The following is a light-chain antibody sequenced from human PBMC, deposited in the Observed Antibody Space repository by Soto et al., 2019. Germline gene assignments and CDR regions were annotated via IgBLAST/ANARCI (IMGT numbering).Light chain of an antibody. CDR1: QSVSSRY. CDR3: QQYNNWPQT. Sequence: EIVFTQPPGTLSLSPGERATLSCRASQSVSSRYLSWYQQTPGKDTRLLIHGASSRATGIPARFSGSGSGTEFTLTISGLQSEDLAVYYCQQYNNWPQTFGQGTKVDIK. V-gene: IGKV3-15*01. J-gene: IGKJ1*01. CDR2: GAS.